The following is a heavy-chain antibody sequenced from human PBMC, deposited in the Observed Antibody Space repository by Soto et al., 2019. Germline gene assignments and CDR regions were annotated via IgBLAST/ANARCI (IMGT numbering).Heavy chain of an antibody. CDR2: INHSGST. D-gene: IGHD2-2*01. CDR1: GGSFSGYY. Sequence: SETLSLTCAVYGGSFSGYYWSWIRQPPGKGLEWIGEINHSGSTNYNPSLKSRVTISVDTSKNQFSLKLSSVTAADTAVYYCARGNIVVVPAALKAWFDPWGQGTLVTVSS. V-gene: IGHV4-34*01. J-gene: IGHJ5*02. CDR3: ARGNIVVVPAALKAWFDP.